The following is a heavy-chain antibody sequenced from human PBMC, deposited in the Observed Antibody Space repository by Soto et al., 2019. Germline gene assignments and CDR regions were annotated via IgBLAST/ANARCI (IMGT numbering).Heavy chain of an antibody. CDR2: IYPGDSDT. D-gene: IGHD2-2*01. Sequence: PGESLKISCKGSGYTFSNYWIAWVRQMPGKGLEWMGIIYPGDSDTTYSPSFQGQVTISADKSISTAYLQWSSLKASDTAIYFCARPGYCSRSGCSDFDYWDQGTQVTVSS. CDR1: GYTFSNYW. J-gene: IGHJ4*02. V-gene: IGHV5-51*01. CDR3: ARPGYCSRSGCSDFDY.